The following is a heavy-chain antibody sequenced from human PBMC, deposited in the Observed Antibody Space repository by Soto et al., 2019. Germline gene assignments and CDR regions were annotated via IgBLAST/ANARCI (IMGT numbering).Heavy chain of an antibody. CDR1: GFTFSNAW. CDR3: TTEVGYYYSVGY. D-gene: IGHD3-22*01. J-gene: IGHJ4*02. Sequence: GSLRLSCAASGFTFSNAWMSWVRQAPGKGLEWVGHIESKTDGGTTDYAAPVKGRFTISRDDSKNTVYLQMNSLKTEDTALYYCTTEVGYYYSVGYWGQGTLVTVSS. CDR2: IESKTDGGTT. V-gene: IGHV3-15*04.